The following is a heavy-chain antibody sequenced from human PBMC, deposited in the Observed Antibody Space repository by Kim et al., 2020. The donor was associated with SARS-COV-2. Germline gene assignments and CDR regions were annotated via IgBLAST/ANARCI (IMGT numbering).Heavy chain of an antibody. V-gene: IGHV1-69*13. CDR3: ARDSSIAAAAPWFDP. CDR2: SIPIFGTA. CDR1: GGTFSSYA. Sequence: SVKVSCKASGGTFSSYAISWVRQAPGQGLEWMGGSIPIFGTANYAQKFQGRVTITADESTSTAYMELSSLRSEDTAVYYCARDSSIAAAAPWFDPWGQGTLVTVSS. J-gene: IGHJ5*02. D-gene: IGHD6-13*01.